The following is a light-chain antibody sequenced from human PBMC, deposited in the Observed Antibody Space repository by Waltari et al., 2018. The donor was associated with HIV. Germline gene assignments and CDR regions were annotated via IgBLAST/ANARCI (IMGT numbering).Light chain of an antibody. J-gene: IGLJ3*02. CDR3: TSFTSSSAWL. Sequence: QSALTQPASVSGSLGQSITFSCTGTSSDIGGYDYVSWYQQHPGKAPKIIIFDVTNRPPVFSVRCSGSKSGNTASLTISGLQAEDEADYYCTSFTSSSAWLFGGGTKLTVL. V-gene: IGLV2-14*03. CDR1: SSDIGGYDY. CDR2: DVT.